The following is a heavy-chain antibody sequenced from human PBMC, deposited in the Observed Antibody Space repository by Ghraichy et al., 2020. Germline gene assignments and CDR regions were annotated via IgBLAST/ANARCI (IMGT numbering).Heavy chain of an antibody. Sequence: GGSLRLSCATSGFTFSKYWMTWVRQAPGKGLEWVANINYYGSEKYSVDCVKGRFSISRDNAKNSLYLEMNSLRAEDSAVYYCARRDYGDPIDYWGQGTLVIVSS. D-gene: IGHD4-17*01. CDR3: ARRDYGDPIDY. CDR1: GFTFSKYW. CDR2: INYYGSEK. J-gene: IGHJ4*02. V-gene: IGHV3-7*04.